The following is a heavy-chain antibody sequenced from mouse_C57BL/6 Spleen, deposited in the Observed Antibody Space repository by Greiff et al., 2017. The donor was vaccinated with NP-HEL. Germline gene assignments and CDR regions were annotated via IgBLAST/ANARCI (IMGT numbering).Heavy chain of an antibody. CDR1: GYAFSSYW. CDR2: IYPGDGDT. J-gene: IGHJ4*01. Sequence: QVQLQQSGAELVKPGASVKISCKASGYAFSSYWMNWVKQRPGKGLEWIGQIYPGDGDTNYNGKFKGKATLTADKSSSTAYMQLSSLTSEDSAVYFCAREEAYYSNYGDAMDYWGQGTSVTVSS. V-gene: IGHV1-80*01. D-gene: IGHD2-5*01. CDR3: AREEAYYSNYGDAMDY.